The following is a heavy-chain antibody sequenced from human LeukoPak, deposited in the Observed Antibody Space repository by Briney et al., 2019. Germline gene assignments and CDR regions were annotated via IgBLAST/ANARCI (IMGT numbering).Heavy chain of an antibody. CDR2: VYYDGIN. V-gene: IGHV4-39*07. CDR1: GGSINNTLFS. Sequence: PSETLSLTCTVSGGSINNTLFSWGWIRQPPGKGLEWIGTVYYDGINYSSPSLKSRVATSVDTSKNQFSLRLSSVTAADTAVYYCARISRWGPYWGQGTLVTVSS. CDR3: ARISRWGPY. J-gene: IGHJ4*02. D-gene: IGHD3-16*01.